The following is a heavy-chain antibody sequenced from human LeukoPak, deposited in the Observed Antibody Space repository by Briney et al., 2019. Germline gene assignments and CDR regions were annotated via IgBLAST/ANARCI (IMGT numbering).Heavy chain of an antibody. CDR3: GKGINYYDNSGYFKH. CDR2: ISSSSSYI. D-gene: IGHD3-22*01. V-gene: IGHV3-23*01. CDR1: GFTFGDYA. Sequence: PGGSLRLSCTASGFTFGDYAMSWVRQAPGKGLEWVSSISSSSSYIYYADSVKGRFTISRDNYKTTLYLQMNSLRAEDTAVYYCGKGINYYDNSGYFKHWGQGTLVTVSS. J-gene: IGHJ4*02.